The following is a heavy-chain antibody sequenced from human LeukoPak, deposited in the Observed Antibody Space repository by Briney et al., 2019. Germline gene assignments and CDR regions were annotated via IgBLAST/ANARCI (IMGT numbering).Heavy chain of an antibody. CDR2: ISSSSDYI. J-gene: IGHJ4*02. D-gene: IGHD3-10*01. CDR3: ARVWSMIREYVEY. Sequence: PGGSLRLSCAASGFTFSSYTMNWVRQTPGKGLEWVSSISSSSDYIYYADSVKGRFTISRDNSKDSLYLQMSSLRAEDTAVYYCARVWSMIREYVEYWGQGTLVAVSS. V-gene: IGHV3-21*01. CDR1: GFTFSSYT.